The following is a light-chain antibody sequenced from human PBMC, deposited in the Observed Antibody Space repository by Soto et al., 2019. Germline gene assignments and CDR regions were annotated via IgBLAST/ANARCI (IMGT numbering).Light chain of an antibody. Sequence: QSALTQPPSASGSPGQSVTISCTGTSSDVGAYNFVSWYQQHPGKAPKVMIYEVNKRPSGVPDRFSGSKSGNMASLTVSGLQTEDEADYYCISFAGTNNPLFGGGTKLTVL. CDR3: ISFAGTNNPL. J-gene: IGLJ2*01. CDR2: EVN. CDR1: SSDVGAYNF. V-gene: IGLV2-8*01.